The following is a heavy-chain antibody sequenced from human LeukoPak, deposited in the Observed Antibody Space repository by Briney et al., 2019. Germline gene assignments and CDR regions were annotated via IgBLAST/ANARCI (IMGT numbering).Heavy chain of an antibody. CDR1: GYIFTSYY. D-gene: IGHD4-17*01. CDR2: INPSGGST. J-gene: IGHJ4*02. V-gene: IGHV1-46*01. Sequence: ASVKVSCKASGYIFTSYYMHWVRQAPGQGLEWMGIINPSGGSTSYAQKFQGRVTMTRDTSTSTVYMELSSLGSEDTAVYYCARVKAYGDYVWYFDYWGQGTLVTVSS. CDR3: ARVKAYGDYVWYFDY.